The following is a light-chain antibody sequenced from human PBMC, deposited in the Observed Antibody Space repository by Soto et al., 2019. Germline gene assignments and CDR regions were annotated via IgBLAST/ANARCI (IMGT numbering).Light chain of an antibody. J-gene: IGKJ4*01. Sequence: IRMTQSPSSLSASVGDRVTITCRASQSISTFLNWYQQKPGKAPKLLIYGASNLESGVPSTFSGSGSGTDFTLTISSLQPEDFATYYCQQCFSTPLLTFGGGTKVDIK. CDR3: QQCFSTPLLT. V-gene: IGKV1-39*01. CDR1: QSISTF. CDR2: GAS.